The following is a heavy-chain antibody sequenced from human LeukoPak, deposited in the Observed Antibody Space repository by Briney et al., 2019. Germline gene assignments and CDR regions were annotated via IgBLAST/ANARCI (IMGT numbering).Heavy chain of an antibody. CDR1: GFTFDDYA. Sequence: PGRSLRLSCAASGFTFDDYAMHWVRQAPGKGLEWVSGISWNSGSIGYADSVKGRFTISRDNSKNTLYLQMNSLRAEDTAVYYCAKDSRYFDWLSSVDYWGQGTLVTVSS. CDR3: AKDSRYFDWLSSVDY. CDR2: ISWNSGSI. D-gene: IGHD3-9*01. V-gene: IGHV3-9*01. J-gene: IGHJ4*02.